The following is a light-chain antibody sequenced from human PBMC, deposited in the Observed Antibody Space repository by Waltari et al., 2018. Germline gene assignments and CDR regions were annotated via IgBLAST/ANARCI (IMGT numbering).Light chain of an antibody. J-gene: IGKJ2*01. V-gene: IGKV3-20*01. CDR1: QRLSKNY. Sequence: RASQRLSKNYLAWYRQKPGRAPTLLIYCASSRATGITDRFSGSGSGTDFSLTINRLEPEDFAVYYCQQYGSSVMYTFGQGTKLEIK. CDR3: QQYGSSVMYT. CDR2: CAS.